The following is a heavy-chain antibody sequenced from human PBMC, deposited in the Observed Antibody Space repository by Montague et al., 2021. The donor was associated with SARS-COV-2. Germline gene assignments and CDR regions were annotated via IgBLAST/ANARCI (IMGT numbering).Heavy chain of an antibody. Sequence: TLSLTCTVSGGSINSITYYWRWIRQPAGKGLEWLGRIDSGGSNSYNSSLKSRVTMSMDTSKNQFFLNLTSLTAAATAVYYCARVLGKFTDSWGPGTLVTVSS. CDR3: ARVLGKFTDS. CDR2: IDSGGSN. D-gene: IGHD3-16*01. V-gene: IGHV4-61*02. J-gene: IGHJ5*01. CDR1: GGSINSITYY.